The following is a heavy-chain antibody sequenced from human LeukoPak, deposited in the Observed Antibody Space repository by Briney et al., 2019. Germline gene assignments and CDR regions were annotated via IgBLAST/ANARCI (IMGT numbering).Heavy chain of an antibody. CDR2: IYTSGTT. D-gene: IGHD1-14*01. CDR3: ARLGVNGTTPSFYHYMDV. J-gene: IGHJ6*03. CDR1: GASIGAYY. Sequence: SETLSLTCTVSGASIGAYYWSWIRQPPGKELEWLGYIYTSGTTNSNPSLKSRVTVSVDTSKNQFSLKLASVTAADTAVYYCARLGVNGTTPSFYHYMDVWGKGTSVTVSS. V-gene: IGHV4-4*09.